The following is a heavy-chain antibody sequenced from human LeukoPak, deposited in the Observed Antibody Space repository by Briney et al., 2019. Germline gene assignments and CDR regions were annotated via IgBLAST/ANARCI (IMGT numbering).Heavy chain of an antibody. Sequence: AGGSLRLSCAASGFTFSSYAMHWVRQAPGKGLEWVAVISYDGSHIYYADSVKGRFTISRDNSKNTLYLQMNSLRAEDTAVYYCARAPPYYDSSGYFLPHYFDHWGQGILVTVSS. J-gene: IGHJ4*02. CDR1: GFTFSSYA. CDR2: ISYDGSHI. D-gene: IGHD3-22*01. CDR3: ARAPPYYDSSGYFLPHYFDH. V-gene: IGHV3-30*04.